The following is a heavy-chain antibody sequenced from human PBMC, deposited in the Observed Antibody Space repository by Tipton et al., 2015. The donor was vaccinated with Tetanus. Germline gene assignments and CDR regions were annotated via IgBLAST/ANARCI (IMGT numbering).Heavy chain of an antibody. Sequence: GLVKPSETLSLTCTVSGSSISRSSHYWTWIRQPPGKEPEWVGYVYHSGATNYHPSLKSRLAISADTSKNQFSLNLRSVITADTAVYYCAREVPAAGHFDSWGQGTLVTVSS. CDR3: AREVPAAGHFDS. D-gene: IGHD2-2*01. V-gene: IGHV4-61*01. J-gene: IGHJ4*02. CDR1: GSSISRSSHY. CDR2: VYHSGAT.